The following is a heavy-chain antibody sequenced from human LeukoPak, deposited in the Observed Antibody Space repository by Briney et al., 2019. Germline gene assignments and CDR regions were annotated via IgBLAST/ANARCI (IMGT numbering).Heavy chain of an antibody. CDR3: AKDRIGSEYSYGQFDY. J-gene: IGHJ4*02. V-gene: IGHV3-23*01. Sequence: GGSLRLSCAASGFTFSSYAMSWVRQAPGKGLEWVSAISPSGGTTYYADSVKGRFTISRDNAKNTLYLQVNSLRAEDTALYYCAKDRIGSEYSYGQFDYWGQGTLVTVSP. CDR1: GFTFSSYA. D-gene: IGHD5-18*01. CDR2: ISPSGGTT.